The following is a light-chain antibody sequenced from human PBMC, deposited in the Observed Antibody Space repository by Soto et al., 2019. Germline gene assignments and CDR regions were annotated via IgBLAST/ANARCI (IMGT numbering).Light chain of an antibody. Sequence: EIVLTQSPATLSVSPGERRTLSCRASQSVSSRLAWYPQKPGQSPRLLIYGASTRATGTPAMLSSSGAGTEFTLTLSSLQSEDFGLYYYHQYKSFWTFGPGTQVDIK. J-gene: IGKJ1*01. CDR1: QSVSSR. CDR2: GAS. CDR3: HQYKSFWT. V-gene: IGKV3-15*01.